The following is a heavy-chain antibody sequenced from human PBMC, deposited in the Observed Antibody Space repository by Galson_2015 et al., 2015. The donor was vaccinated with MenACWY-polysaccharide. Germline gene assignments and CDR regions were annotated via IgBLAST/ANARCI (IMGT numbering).Heavy chain of an antibody. CDR3: TKAGAKFCRGSSCYFNWFVP. Sequence: SLRLSCAASGFSFSTYWMHWVRHAPGKGLVWVSRINADGSATGYADSVRGRFTISRDNAKNTLYLEMNSLRAEDTAVYYCTKAGAKFCRGSSCYFNWFVPWGQGTLVTVSS. V-gene: IGHV3-74*01. CDR1: GFSFSTYW. CDR2: INADGSAT. J-gene: IGHJ5*02. D-gene: IGHD2-15*01.